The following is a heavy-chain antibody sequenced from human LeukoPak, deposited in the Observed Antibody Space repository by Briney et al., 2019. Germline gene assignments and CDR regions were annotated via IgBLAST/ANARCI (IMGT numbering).Heavy chain of an antibody. D-gene: IGHD4-17*01. J-gene: IGHJ4*02. Sequence: GSLRLSCAASGFTFSSYGMHWVRQAPGKGLEWVAVISYDGSNKYYADSVKGRFTISRDNSKNTLYLQMNSLRAEDTAVYYCAKDLRDYGDSFDYWGQGTLVTVSS. CDR3: AKDLRDYGDSFDY. CDR2: ISYDGSNK. V-gene: IGHV3-30*18. CDR1: GFTFSSYG.